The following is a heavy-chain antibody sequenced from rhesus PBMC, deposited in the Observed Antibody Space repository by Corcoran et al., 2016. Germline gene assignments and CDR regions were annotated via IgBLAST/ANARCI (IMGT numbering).Heavy chain of an antibody. Sequence: QLQLQESGPGLVKPSATLSVTCAVSGGSISSRYWSWIRQAPGKGLEWIGYIYGSGSSTNYNPSLKSRVTLSVDTSKNQLSLKLSSVTTADTAVYYCARGRDMGDYFDYWGQGVLVTVSS. CDR3: ARGRDMGDYFDY. J-gene: IGHJ4*01. D-gene: IGHD3-34*01. V-gene: IGHV4-169*01. CDR1: GGSISSRY. CDR2: IYGSGSST.